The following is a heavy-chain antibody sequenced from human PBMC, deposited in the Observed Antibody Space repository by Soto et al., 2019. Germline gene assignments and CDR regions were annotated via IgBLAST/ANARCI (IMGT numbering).Heavy chain of an antibody. D-gene: IGHD5-12*01. V-gene: IGHV1-2*04. CDR3: ATGRGYSGYDPFDY. J-gene: IGHJ4*02. CDR2: INPSSGGT. Sequence: QVQLVQSGAEVKKPGASVKVSCKASGYTFTGYYMHWVRQAPGQGLEWMGWINPSSGGTNYAQKFQGWVTMTRDTSISTAYMELSRLRSDDTAVYYCATGRGYSGYDPFDYWGQGTLVTVSS. CDR1: GYTFTGYY.